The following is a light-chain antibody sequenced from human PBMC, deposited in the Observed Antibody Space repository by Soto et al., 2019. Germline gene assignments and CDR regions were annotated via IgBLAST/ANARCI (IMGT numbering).Light chain of an antibody. CDR1: QSVSSY. CDR2: DAS. J-gene: IGKJ5*01. Sequence: EIVLTQSPATLSLSPGDRATLSCRAIQSVSSYLAWYQHKPGQAPRLLIYDASNRAAGVPARFSGSGSGTAFTLTISSLEPEDFAVYSCQQRSSWINLGQGTRLEIE. CDR3: QQRSSWIN. V-gene: IGKV3-11*01.